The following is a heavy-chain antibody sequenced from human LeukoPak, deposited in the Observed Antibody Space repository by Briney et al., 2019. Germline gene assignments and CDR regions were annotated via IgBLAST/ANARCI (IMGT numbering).Heavy chain of an antibody. CDR1: GGSVSGSF. D-gene: IGHD4-17*01. J-gene: IGHJ4*02. V-gene: IGHV4-59*02. CDR2: IDYSGSS. Sequence: SETLSLTCTVSGGSVSGSFWNWIRRPPRKGLEWIGCIDYSGSSNYNPSLQSRVPISVDTSKNQVSLKLSSVTAADTAVYYCARQDYGDYPPGYWGQGTLVTVSS. CDR3: ARQDYGDYPPGY.